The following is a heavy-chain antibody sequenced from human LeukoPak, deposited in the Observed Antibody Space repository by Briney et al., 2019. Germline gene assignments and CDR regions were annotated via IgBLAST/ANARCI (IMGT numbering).Heavy chain of an antibody. CDR2: INPNSGGT. J-gene: IGHJ4*02. Sequence: ASVKVSCKASGYTFTGYCMHWVRQAPGQGLEWMGWINPNSGGTKYAQKFQGRVTMTRDTSISTAYMELSRLRSDDTAVYYCASQTLVAVTIHHWGQGTLVTVSS. CDR1: GYTFTGYC. D-gene: IGHD6-19*01. CDR3: ASQTLVAVTIHH. V-gene: IGHV1-2*02.